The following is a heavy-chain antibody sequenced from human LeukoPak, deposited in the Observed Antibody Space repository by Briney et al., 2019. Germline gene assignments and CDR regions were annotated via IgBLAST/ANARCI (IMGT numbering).Heavy chain of an antibody. V-gene: IGHV4-61*01. CDR3: ATWPLDPLYGGNWDYFGY. CDR2: IYYSGST. Sequence: KASQTLSLTCTVSGGSIRNGNYYWSWIRQPPGKGLEWIGYIYYSGSTNYNPSLKSRVTISVDTSKNQFSLKLSSVTAADTAVYYCATWPLDPLYGGNWDYFGYWGQGTLVTVSS. CDR1: GGSIRNGNYY. D-gene: IGHD4-23*01. J-gene: IGHJ4*02.